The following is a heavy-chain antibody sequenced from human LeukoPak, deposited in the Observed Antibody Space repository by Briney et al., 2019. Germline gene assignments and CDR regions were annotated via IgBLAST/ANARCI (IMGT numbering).Heavy chain of an antibody. CDR1: GGSFSGYY. D-gene: IGHD2-2*01. J-gene: IGHJ4*02. V-gene: IGHV4-34*01. CDR3: ARVVPPGDPFDY. Sequence: SETLSLACAVYGGSFSGYYWSWIRQPPGTGLEWIGEINHSGSTNYNPSLKSRVTISVDTSKNQFSLKLSSVTAADTAVYYWARVVPPGDPFDYGGQGTLVTVSS. CDR2: INHSGST.